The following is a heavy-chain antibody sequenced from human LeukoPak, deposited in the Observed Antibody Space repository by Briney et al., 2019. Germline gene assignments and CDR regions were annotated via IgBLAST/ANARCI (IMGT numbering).Heavy chain of an antibody. CDR2: IKQDGSQK. V-gene: IGHV3-7*01. Sequence: GVPLRLPCTACGFTYSSYWKSWVRQAPGKGLEWVANIKQDGSQKYCVDSEKRRFTIPRDNPKHSLYVQMHTLRAEDTAVYYCVRVRGSSYFDYWGQGTLVTVSS. J-gene: IGHJ4*01. D-gene: IGHD6-6*01. CDR1: GFTYSSYW. CDR3: VRVRGSSYFDY.